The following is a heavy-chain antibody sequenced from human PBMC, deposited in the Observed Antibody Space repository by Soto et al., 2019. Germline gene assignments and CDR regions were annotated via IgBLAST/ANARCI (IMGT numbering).Heavy chain of an antibody. CDR3: ARGLFSENSYSGGWYYFDS. V-gene: IGHV4-34*01. Sequence: QVQLQQWGAGLLKPSETLSLTCAVNGGSFSGYSWTWIRQSPGKGLEWSGQINPSGSSIYSPSLTCRVTITLRNSKHRFSLELTSVTAADAAVYFCARGLFSENSYSGGWYYFDSWGQGTLVAVSS. CDR1: GGSFSGYS. CDR2: INPSGSS. D-gene: IGHD1-26*01. J-gene: IGHJ4*02.